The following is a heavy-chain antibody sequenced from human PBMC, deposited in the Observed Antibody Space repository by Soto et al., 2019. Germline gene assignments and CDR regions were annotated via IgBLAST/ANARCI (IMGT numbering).Heavy chain of an antibody. CDR1: EFTFSVYS. CDR2: ISSGSSYI. V-gene: IGHV3-21*02. D-gene: IGHD3-10*01. CDR3: ARDRVKIRGGYYHYYGMDV. J-gene: IGHJ6*02. Sequence: DVQLEESGGGLVKPGGSLRLSCVASEFTFSVYSMNWVRQAPGKGLEWVSSISSGSSYIYYADSVKGRFTISRDNDKSSLFLHMNGLRVADTAVYYCARDRVKIRGGYYHYYGMDVWGQGTTVTVSS.